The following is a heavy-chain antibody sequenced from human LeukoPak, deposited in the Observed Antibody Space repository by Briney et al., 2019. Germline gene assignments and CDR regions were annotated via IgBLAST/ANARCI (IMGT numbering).Heavy chain of an antibody. D-gene: IGHD3-22*01. CDR2: IYYSGST. CDR3: ARRVNYYDSSGYWWYFDY. Sequence: SETLSLTCTVSGGSISSYYWSWIRQPPGKGLEWIGYIYYSGSTNYNPSLKSRVTISVDTSKNQFSLKLSSVTAADTAVYYCARRVNYYDSSGYWWYFDYWGQGTLVTVSS. V-gene: IGHV4-59*08. J-gene: IGHJ4*02. CDR1: GGSISSYY.